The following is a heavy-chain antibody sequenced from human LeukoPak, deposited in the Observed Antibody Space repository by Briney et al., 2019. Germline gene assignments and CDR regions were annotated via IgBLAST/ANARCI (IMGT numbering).Heavy chain of an antibody. D-gene: IGHD5-24*01. J-gene: IGHJ4*02. CDR3: ARGTLEMATRGFDY. V-gene: IGHV3-11*01. Sequence: GGSLRLSCAASGFTFSDYYMSWIRQAPGKGLEWVSYISSSGSTIYYADSVKGRFTIPRDNAKNSPYLQMNSLRAEDTAVYYCARGTLEMATRGFDYWGQGTLVTVSS. CDR2: ISSSGSTI. CDR1: GFTFSDYY.